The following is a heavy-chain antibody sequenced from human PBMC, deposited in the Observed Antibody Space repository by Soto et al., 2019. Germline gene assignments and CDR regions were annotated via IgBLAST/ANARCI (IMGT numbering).Heavy chain of an antibody. V-gene: IGHV1-69*12. CDR2: IIPIFGTA. D-gene: IGHD2-15*01. CDR1: GGTFSSYA. CDR3: ARGTVVVAANSRYYYGMDV. J-gene: IGHJ6*02. Sequence: QVQLVQSGAEVKKPGSSVKVSCKASGGTFSSYAISWVRQAPGQGLEWMGGIIPIFGTANYAQKFQGRVKITAVESTSTAYMELSSLRSEDTALYYCARGTVVVAANSRYYYGMDVLGQGTTVTVSS.